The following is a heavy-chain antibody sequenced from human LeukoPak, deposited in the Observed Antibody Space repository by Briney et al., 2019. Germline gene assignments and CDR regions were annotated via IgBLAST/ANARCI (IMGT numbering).Heavy chain of an antibody. CDR3: ARVGWSYYDILTGSGSYYYMDV. Sequence: SETLSLTCTVSGGSISSYYWSWIRQPPGKGLEWIGYIYYSGSTNYNPSLKSRVTISVDTSKNQFSLKLSSVTAADTAVYYCARVGWSYYDILTGSGSYYYMDVWGKGTTVTISS. CDR1: GGSISSYY. V-gene: IGHV4-59*01. D-gene: IGHD3-9*01. CDR2: IYYSGST. J-gene: IGHJ6*03.